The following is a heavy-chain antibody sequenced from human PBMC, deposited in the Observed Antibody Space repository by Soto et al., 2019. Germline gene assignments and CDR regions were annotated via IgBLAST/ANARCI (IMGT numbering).Heavy chain of an antibody. V-gene: IGHV3-49*04. CDR1: GFTFGDYA. CDR3: TRDPSGEQWLVYYFDY. CDR2: IRSKAYGGTT. D-gene: IGHD6-19*01. J-gene: IGHJ4*02. Sequence: PGGSLRLSCTASGFTFGDYAMSWVRQAPGKGLEWVGFIRSKAYGGTTEYAASVKGRFTISRDDSKSIAYLQMNSLKTGDTAVYYCTRDPSGEQWLVYYFDYWGQGTMVNVSS.